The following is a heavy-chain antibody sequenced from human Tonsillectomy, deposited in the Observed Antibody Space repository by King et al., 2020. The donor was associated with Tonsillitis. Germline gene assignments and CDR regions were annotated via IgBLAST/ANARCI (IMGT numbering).Heavy chain of an antibody. V-gene: IGHV1-2*02. CDR2: ISPNSGGT. D-gene: IGHD3-10*01. Sequence: QLVQSGAEVKKPGASVKISCRASGYTFSDYYIHWVRQAPGQGLEWMGWISPNSGGTNYAQKFQGRVTMTRDTSIITGYMEVNSLRSDDTAVYYCARDEIVATPSGSAFDLWGQGTMVTVSS. J-gene: IGHJ3*01. CDR1: GYTFSDYY. CDR3: ARDEIVATPSGSAFDL.